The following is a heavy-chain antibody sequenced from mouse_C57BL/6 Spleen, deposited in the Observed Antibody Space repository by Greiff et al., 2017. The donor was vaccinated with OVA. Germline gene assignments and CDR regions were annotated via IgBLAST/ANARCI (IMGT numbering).Heavy chain of an antibody. D-gene: IGHD4-1*01. J-gene: IGHJ1*03. CDR1: GFTFSSYA. CDR3: ARLTGGNWYFDV. CDR2: ISDGGSYT. Sequence: DVQLVESGGGLVKPGGSLKLSCAASGFTFSSYAMSWVRQTPEKRLEWVATISDGGSYTYYPDNVKGRFTISRDNAKNNLYLQMTHLKSEDTAMYYCARLTGGNWYFDVWGTGTTVTVSS. V-gene: IGHV5-4*01.